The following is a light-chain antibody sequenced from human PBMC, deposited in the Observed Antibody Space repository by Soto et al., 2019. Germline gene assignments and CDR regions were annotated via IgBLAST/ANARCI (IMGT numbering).Light chain of an antibody. CDR3: CSYVDSTTSYV. CDR2: EGS. V-gene: IGLV2-23*01. CDR1: SSDVGRYNL. Sequence: QSVLTQPASVSGSPGQSITISCTGTSSDVGRYNLVSWYQQHPDKAPKLMIYEGSKRPSGVSNRFSGSKSGNTASLTISGLQAEDEADYYCCSYVDSTTSYVFGTGTKVTLL. J-gene: IGLJ1*01.